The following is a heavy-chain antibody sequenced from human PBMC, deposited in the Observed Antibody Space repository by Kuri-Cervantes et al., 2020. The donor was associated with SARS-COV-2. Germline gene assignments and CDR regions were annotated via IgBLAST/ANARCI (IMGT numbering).Heavy chain of an antibody. CDR2: ISYDGSNK. CDR3: ARKRSKYSSSPGLFSY. CDR1: GFTFSSYA. Sequence: GGSLRLSCAASGFTFSSYAMHWVRQAPGKGLEWVAVISYDGSNKYYADSVKVRFTISRDNSKNTLYLQMNSLRAEDTAVYYCARKRSKYSSSPGLFSYWGQGTLVTVSS. D-gene: IGHD6-6*01. J-gene: IGHJ4*02. V-gene: IGHV3-30*01.